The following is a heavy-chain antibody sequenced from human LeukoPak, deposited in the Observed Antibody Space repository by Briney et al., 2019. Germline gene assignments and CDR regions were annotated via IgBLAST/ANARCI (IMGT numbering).Heavy chain of an antibody. D-gene: IGHD2-2*01. CDR1: GDSVSSKSSA. J-gene: IGHJ3*02. Sequence: SQTLSLTCDISGDSVSSKSSAWNWIRQSPSRGLEWLGRTYYGSKWYNDYAESLKSRITINPDTSKNQFSLHLNSVTPEDTAVYFCSRGRSLGYCSSTSCYVSDAFDIWGQGTMVTVSS. V-gene: IGHV6-1*01. CDR3: SRGRSLGYCSSTSCYVSDAFDI. CDR2: TYYGSKWYN.